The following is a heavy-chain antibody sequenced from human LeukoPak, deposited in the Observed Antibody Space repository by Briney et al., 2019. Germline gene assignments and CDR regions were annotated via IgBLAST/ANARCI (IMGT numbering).Heavy chain of an antibody. CDR1: GGSFSGYY. CDR3: ARPSKRQVVAATRGYFDY. CDR2: INHSGST. J-gene: IGHJ4*02. D-gene: IGHD2-15*01. V-gene: IGHV4-34*01. Sequence: SETLPLTCAVYGGSFSGYYWSWIRQPPGKGLEWIGEINHSGSTNYNPSLKSRVTISVDTSKNQFSLKLSSVTAADTAVYYCARPSKRQVVAATRGYFDYWGQGTLVTVSS.